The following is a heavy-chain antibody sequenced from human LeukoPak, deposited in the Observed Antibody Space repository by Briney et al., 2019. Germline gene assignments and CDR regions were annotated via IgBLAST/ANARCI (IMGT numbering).Heavy chain of an antibody. CDR3: ARAWSRVDPFDM. D-gene: IGHD2-8*02. CDR1: GFTFSSYG. V-gene: IGHV3-23*01. Sequence: GGSLRLSCAASGFTFSSYGMSWVRQAPGKGLEWVSAISGSGGSTYYADSVKGRFTISRDNANNSLYLEMNNLSAEDTAVYYCARAWSRVDPFDMWGQGTIVTVSS. CDR2: ISGSGGST. J-gene: IGHJ3*02.